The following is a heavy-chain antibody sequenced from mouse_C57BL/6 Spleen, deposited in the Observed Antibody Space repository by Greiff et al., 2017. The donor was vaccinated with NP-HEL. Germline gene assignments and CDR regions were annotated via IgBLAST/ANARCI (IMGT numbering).Heavy chain of an antibody. CDR3: ARKGLDYGSSLYYYAMDY. V-gene: IGHV1-18*01. CDR1: GYTFTDYN. J-gene: IGHJ4*01. Sequence: EVQLQQSGPELVKPGASVKIPCKASGYTFTDYNMDWVKQSHGKSLEWIGDINPNNGGTIYNQKFKGKATLTVDKSSSTAYMELRSLTSEDTAVYYCARKGLDYGSSLYYYAMDYWGQGTSVTVSS. D-gene: IGHD1-1*01. CDR2: INPNNGGT.